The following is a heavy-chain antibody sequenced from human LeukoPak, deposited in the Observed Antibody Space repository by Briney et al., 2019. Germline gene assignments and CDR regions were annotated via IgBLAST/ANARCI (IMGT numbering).Heavy chain of an antibody. CDR3: ARVGAILTPRGAFDI. J-gene: IGHJ3*02. V-gene: IGHV1-18*04. Sequence: GASVKVSCKASGYTFTGYYMHWVRQAPGQGLEWMGWISAYNGNTNYAQKLQGRVTMTTDTSTSTAYMELRSLRSDDTAVYYCARVGAILTPRGAFDIWGQGTMVTVSS. D-gene: IGHD3-9*01. CDR2: ISAYNGNT. CDR1: GYTFTGYY.